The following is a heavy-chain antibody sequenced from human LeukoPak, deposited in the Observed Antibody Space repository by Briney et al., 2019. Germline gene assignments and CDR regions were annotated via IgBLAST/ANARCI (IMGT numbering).Heavy chain of an antibody. J-gene: IGHJ4*02. D-gene: IGHD1-14*01. Sequence: PGRSLRLSCAASGFTFDDYAMPWVRQAPGKGLEWVSGISWNSGSIGYADSVKGRFTISRDNAKNSLYLQMNSLRAEDTALYYCAKDPEITPSAAFDYWGQGTLVTVSS. CDR3: AKDPEITPSAAFDY. V-gene: IGHV3-9*01. CDR1: GFTFDDYA. CDR2: ISWNSGSI.